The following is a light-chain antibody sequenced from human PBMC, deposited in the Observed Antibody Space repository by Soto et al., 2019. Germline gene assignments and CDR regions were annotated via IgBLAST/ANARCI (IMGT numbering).Light chain of an antibody. CDR2: EVT. V-gene: IGLV2-14*01. CDR3: SSYTSSSTPYV. J-gene: IGLJ1*01. Sequence: SVLTQPASVSGSPGQSITVSCTGTSSDVGDYNYVSWHQQHPGKAPKLLLYEVTNRPSGISNRFSGSKSGNTASLTISGLQAGDEADYYCSSYTSSSTPYVFGPGTKVTV. CDR1: SSDVGDYNY.